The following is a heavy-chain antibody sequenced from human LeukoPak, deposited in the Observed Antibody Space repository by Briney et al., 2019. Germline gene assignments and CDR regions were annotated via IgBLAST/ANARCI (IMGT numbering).Heavy chain of an antibody. CDR1: GYTLTGYY. J-gene: IGHJ4*02. Sequence: ASVKVSCKASGYTLTGYYMHWVRQAPGQGLEWMGWINPNSGGTNYAQKFQGRVTMTRDTSISTAYMELSRLRSDDTAVYYCARGKVGATQPGSYWGQGTLVTVSS. V-gene: IGHV1-2*02. CDR3: ARGKVGATQPGSY. D-gene: IGHD1-26*01. CDR2: INPNSGGT.